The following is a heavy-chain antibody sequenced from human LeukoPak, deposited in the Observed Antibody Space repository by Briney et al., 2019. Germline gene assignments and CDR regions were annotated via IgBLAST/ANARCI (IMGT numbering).Heavy chain of an antibody. D-gene: IGHD3-22*01. V-gene: IGHV3-48*03. CDR1: GFTFRSYE. Sequence: GGSLRLSCAGFGFTFRSYEMNWVRQAPGKRLEWISYISSTGSAIYYADSVKGRFTISRDNAKNSLYLQMNSLRAEDTAVYYCPRVFSYYTYSFDYWGQGTLVTVSS. J-gene: IGHJ4*02. CDR3: PRVFSYYTYSFDY. CDR2: ISSTGSAI.